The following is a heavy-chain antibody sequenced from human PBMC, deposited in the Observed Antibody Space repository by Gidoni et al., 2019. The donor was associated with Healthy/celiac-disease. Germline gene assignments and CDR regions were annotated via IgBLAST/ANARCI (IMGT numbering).Heavy chain of an antibody. CDR2: INAGNGNT. J-gene: IGHJ2*01. CDR1: GYTLTSYA. Sequence: QAQLVQSGAEVTKPGASVKVSCKASGYTLTSYAMHWVRQAPGQRLEWMGWINAGNGNTKYSQKFQGRVTITRDTSAGTAYMELSSLRSEDTAVYYCARLLVVGASVYFDLWGRGTLVTVSS. D-gene: IGHD1-26*01. CDR3: ARLLVVGASVYFDL. V-gene: IGHV1-3*01.